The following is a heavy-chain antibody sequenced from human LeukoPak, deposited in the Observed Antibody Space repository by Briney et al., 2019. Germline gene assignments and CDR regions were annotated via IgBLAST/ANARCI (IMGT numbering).Heavy chain of an antibody. J-gene: IGHJ4*02. CDR3: AKGWYGSDY. CDR1: GFTFSNSG. D-gene: IGHD6-13*01. CDR2: ISASGGST. V-gene: IGHV3-23*01. Sequence: QPGGSLRLSCAASGFTFSNSGMRWVRQAPGKGLEWVSSISASGGSTYYADSVKGRFTISRDNSKNTLYLRMSSLTAEDTAVYYCAKGWYGSDYWGQGTLVTVSS.